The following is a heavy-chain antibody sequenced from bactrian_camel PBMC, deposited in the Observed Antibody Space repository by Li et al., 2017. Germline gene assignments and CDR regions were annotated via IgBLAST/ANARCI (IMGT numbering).Heavy chain of an antibody. CDR2: TYTGSSKT. CDR3: AAARFARYYADYAANPERYNF. D-gene: IGHD4*01. CDR1: SCL. J-gene: IGHJ4*01. V-gene: IGHV3S40*01. Sequence: DVQLVESGGGSVQVGGSLRLSCPAASCLGWFRQAPGAEREGVAATYTGSSKTFYADSVKDRFTISHDRAEKMVYLQMNSLKLEDAGRYFCAAARFARYYADYAANPERYNFWGQGTQVTVS.